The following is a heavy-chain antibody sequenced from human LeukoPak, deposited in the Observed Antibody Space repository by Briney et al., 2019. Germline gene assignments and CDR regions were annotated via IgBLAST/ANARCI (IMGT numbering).Heavy chain of an antibody. CDR2: ISSSVDNT. J-gene: IGHJ4*02. V-gene: IGHV3-23*01. Sequence: GGSLRLSCAPSGFSPRRYATSCVCDGPREGVWRGSGISSSVDNTKSAESAKGRVTISRDNSKNTLYLQMSRLRGEDTAVYYCVYYAYVWGSYPGDSWGQGTLVTVSS. CDR3: VYYAYVWGSYPGDS. CDR1: GFSPRRYA. D-gene: IGHD3-16*02.